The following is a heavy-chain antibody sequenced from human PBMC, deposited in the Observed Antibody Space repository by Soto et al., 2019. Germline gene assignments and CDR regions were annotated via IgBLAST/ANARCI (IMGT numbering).Heavy chain of an antibody. Sequence: GYRRLSCASSGFPFRSYAMSWVRQAPGKGLEWVSAISGSGGSTYYADSVKGRFTISRDNSKNTLYLQMNSLRAEDTAGYYCAKKSPAATGYYYGMYGWGHVATVTVS. CDR3: AKKSPAATGYYYGMYG. J-gene: IGHJ6*01. V-gene: IGHV3-23*01. D-gene: IGHD2-2*01. CDR1: GFPFRSYA. CDR2: ISGSGGST.